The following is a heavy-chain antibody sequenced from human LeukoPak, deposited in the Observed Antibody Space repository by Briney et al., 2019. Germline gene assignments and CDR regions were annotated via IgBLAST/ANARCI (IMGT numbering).Heavy chain of an antibody. CDR3: ARGRWFGELLSGYFDY. CDR1: GFTFSDYY. Sequence: GGSLRLSCAASGFTFSDYYMSWIRQAPGKGLEWVSYISSSSSYIYYADSVKGRFTISRDNAKNSLYLQMNSLRSEDTAVYYCARGRWFGELLSGYFDYWGQGTLVTVSS. D-gene: IGHD3-10*01. J-gene: IGHJ4*02. V-gene: IGHV3-11*05. CDR2: ISSSSSYI.